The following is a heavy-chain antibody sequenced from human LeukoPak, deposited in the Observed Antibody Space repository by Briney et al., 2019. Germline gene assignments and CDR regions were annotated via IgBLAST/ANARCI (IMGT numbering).Heavy chain of an antibody. D-gene: IGHD3-9*01. Sequence: PSETLSLTCAVFGGSFSGYYWSWIRQSPEKGLEWIGEMSHTGATNYNPSLKSRVTVSVDTSKKQFSLNLRSVTAADTAVYYCARGLHYNILTGGMDVWGQGPRSSSP. V-gene: IGHV4-34*01. CDR2: MSHTGAT. J-gene: IGHJ6*02. CDR1: GGSFSGYY. CDR3: ARGLHYNILTGGMDV.